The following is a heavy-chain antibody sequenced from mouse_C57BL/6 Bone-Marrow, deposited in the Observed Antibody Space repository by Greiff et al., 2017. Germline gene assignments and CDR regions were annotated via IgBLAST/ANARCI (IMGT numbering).Heavy chain of an antibody. V-gene: IGHV1-58*01. D-gene: IGHD1-1*01. J-gene: IGHJ1*03. CDR1: GYTFTSYG. CDR3: AKTDYYGSSYWYFDV. CDR2: IYIGNGYT. Sequence: EVQLQESGAELVRPGSSVKMSCKTSGYTFTSYGINWVKQRPGQGLEWIGYIYIGNGYTEYNEKLKGKATLTSDTSSSTAYMQLSSLTSEYSAIYCCAKTDYYGSSYWYFDVWGTGTTVTVSS.